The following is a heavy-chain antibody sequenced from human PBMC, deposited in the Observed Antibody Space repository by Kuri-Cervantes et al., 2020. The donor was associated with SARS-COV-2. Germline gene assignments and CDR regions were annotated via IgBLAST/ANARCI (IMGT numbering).Heavy chain of an antibody. D-gene: IGHD3-3*01. CDR3: ARDRRHYDFWSGYSHDAFDI. Sequence: ASVKVSCKAFGYTFNIYDINWVRQAPGQGLEWMGWINPNSGVTGYAQKFQGRVIITRNTSISTAYMELSSLRSEDTAVYYCARDRRHYDFWSGYSHDAFDIWGQGTMVTVSS. V-gene: IGHV1-8*03. J-gene: IGHJ3*02. CDR2: INPNSGVT. CDR1: GYTFNIYD.